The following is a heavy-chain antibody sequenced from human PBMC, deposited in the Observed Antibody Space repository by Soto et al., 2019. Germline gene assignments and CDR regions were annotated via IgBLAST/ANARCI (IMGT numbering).Heavy chain of an antibody. CDR1: GGTFSSYA. J-gene: IGHJ4*02. CDR2: IIPIFGTA. V-gene: IGHV1-69*13. CDR3: ARVQYYYDSSGYYYAN. Sequence: GASVKVSCKASGGTFSSYAISWVRQAPGQGLEWMGGIIPIFGTANYAQKFQGRVTITADESTSTAYMELSSLRSEDTAVYYCARVQYYYDSSGYYYANWGQGTLVTVSS. D-gene: IGHD3-22*01.